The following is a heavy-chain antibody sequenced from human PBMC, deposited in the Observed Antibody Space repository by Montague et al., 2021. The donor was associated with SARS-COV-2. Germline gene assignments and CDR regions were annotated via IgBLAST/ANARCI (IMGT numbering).Heavy chain of an antibody. Sequence: SETLSLTCTVSGGSISSSNYYWGWIRQPPGKGLEWIGNMYYSGSTYYNPSLKSRVTISIDTSKNQFSLKLSSVTAADTAVYYCARDDIVLQGVTKGMDVWGQGTTVTDSS. V-gene: IGHV4-39*07. J-gene: IGHJ6*02. CDR2: MYYSGST. CDR3: ARDDIVLQGVTKGMDV. CDR1: GGSISSSNYY. D-gene: IGHD3-10*01.